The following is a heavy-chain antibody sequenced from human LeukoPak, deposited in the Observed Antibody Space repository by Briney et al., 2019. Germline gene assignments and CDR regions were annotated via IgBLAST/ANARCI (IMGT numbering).Heavy chain of an antibody. CDR2: IYYSGST. J-gene: IGHJ5*02. D-gene: IGHD4-11*01. Sequence: SETLSLNCTVSGGSISSYYWSWIRQPPGKGLEWIGYIYYSGSTNYNPSLKSRVTISVDTSKNQFSLKQSSVTAADTAVYYCARSYSNWNNWFDPWGQGTLVTVSS. V-gene: IGHV4-59*01. CDR1: GGSISSYY. CDR3: ARSYSNWNNWFDP.